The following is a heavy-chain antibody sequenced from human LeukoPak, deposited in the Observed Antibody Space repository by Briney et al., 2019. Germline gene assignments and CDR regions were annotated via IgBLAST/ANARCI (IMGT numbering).Heavy chain of an antibody. CDR3: ARVGGPNDY. Sequence: GGSLRLSCAASGFTFSSYAMHWVRQAPGKGLEWVAVISYDGSNKYYADSVKGRFTISRDNSKNTLYLQMNSLRAEDTAVYYCARVGGPNDYWGQGTLVTVSS. CDR2: ISYDGSNK. D-gene: IGHD2-15*01. V-gene: IGHV3-30-3*01. CDR1: GFTFSSYA. J-gene: IGHJ4*02.